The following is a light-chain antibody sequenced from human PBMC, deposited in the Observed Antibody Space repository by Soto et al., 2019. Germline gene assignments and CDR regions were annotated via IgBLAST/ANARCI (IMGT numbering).Light chain of an antibody. CDR3: SSYTTSNTRQIV. J-gene: IGLJ1*01. CDR1: SSDVGGYNY. V-gene: IGLV2-14*01. Sequence: LTQPASVSGSPGQSITISCTGTSSDVGGYNYVSWYQHHPGKAPKLIIYDVSNRPSGVSIRFSASKSDNTASLTISGLQPEDEADYHCSSYTTSNTRQIVFGTGTKVTVL. CDR2: DVS.